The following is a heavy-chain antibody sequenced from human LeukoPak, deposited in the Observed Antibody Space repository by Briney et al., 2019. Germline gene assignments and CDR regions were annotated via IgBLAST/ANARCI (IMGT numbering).Heavy chain of an antibody. V-gene: IGHV3-23*01. Sequence: GGSLRLSCAASGFTFSSYAMSWVRQAPGKGLEWVSAISTSGSDTIYTDSVKGRFTISRDNSKNTLYLQMNSLRAEDTAVYYCAKDGRFYGSGSYNYFDYWGQGTLVTVSS. CDR1: GFTFSSYA. CDR3: AKDGRFYGSGSYNYFDY. J-gene: IGHJ4*02. D-gene: IGHD3-10*01. CDR2: ISTSGSDT.